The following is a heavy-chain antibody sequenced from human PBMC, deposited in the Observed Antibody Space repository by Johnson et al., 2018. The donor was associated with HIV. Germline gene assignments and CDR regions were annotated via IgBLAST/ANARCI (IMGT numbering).Heavy chain of an antibody. Sequence: VQLVESGGGVVQPGRSLRLSCAASGFTFSSYAMHWVRQAPGKGLEWVSVFYSDSNTYSSDSVKGRFTISRDNSKNTLYLQMNSLRAEDTAVYYCARERIAAAGLDAFDIWGQGTMVTVSS. CDR3: ARERIAAAGLDAFDI. D-gene: IGHD6-13*01. CDR1: GFTFSSYA. J-gene: IGHJ3*02. CDR2: FYSDSNT. V-gene: IGHV3-66*01.